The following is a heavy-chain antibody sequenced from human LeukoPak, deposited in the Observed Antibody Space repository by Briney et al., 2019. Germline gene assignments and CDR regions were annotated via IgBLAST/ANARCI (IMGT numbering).Heavy chain of an antibody. CDR3: ARGTTEGDY. J-gene: IGHJ4*02. V-gene: IGHV1-2*06. D-gene: IGHD1-1*01. CDR1: GYTFTHYY. Sequence: ASVKVSCKASGYTFTHYYMKWVRQAPGQGLEWMGRSNPNRDGTNYAQKCQGRATMTRDTSISTAYMELSRLRYDDTAVYYCARGTTEGDYWGQGTLVTVSS. CDR2: SNPNRDGT.